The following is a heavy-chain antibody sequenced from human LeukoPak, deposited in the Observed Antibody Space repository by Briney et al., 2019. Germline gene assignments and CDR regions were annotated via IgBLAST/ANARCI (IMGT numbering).Heavy chain of an antibody. D-gene: IGHD3-22*01. V-gene: IGHV4-4*07. CDR2: IYTSGST. CDR3: ARQLGRGGYHNWFDP. CDR1: GGSISSYY. Sequence: SETLSLTCTVSGGSISSYYWSWIRQPAGKGLEWIGRIYTSGSTNYNPSLKSRVTMSVDTSKNQFSLKLSSVTAADTAVYYCARQLGRGGYHNWFDPWGQGTLVTVSS. J-gene: IGHJ5*02.